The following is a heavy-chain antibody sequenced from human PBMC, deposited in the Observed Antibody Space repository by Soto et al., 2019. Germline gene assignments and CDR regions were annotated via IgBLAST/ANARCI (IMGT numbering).Heavy chain of an antibody. D-gene: IGHD4-17*01. CDR1: GDSVSSGNYY. V-gene: IGHV4-61*01. J-gene: IGHJ4*02. Sequence: LSLTCTVSGDSVSSGNYYWTWIRQPPGRGLEWIGYVYNSGSTNYNPSLKSRVTISVDTSKNQFSLKLSSVTAADTAVYYCASHPRESTVTTITTYTNYWGQGTLVTVSS. CDR3: ASHPRESTVTTITTYTNY. CDR2: VYNSGST.